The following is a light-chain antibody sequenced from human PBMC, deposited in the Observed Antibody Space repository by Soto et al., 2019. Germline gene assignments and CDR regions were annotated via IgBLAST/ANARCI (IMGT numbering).Light chain of an antibody. CDR3: QVWDRSSDHWV. Sequence: SYELTQPPSVSVAPGQTARITCGGSNIGGRSVHWYQQKPGQAPILVVYDDRDRPSGIPERFSGSNSGNTATLTISRVEVGDEADYYCQVWDRSSDHWVFGGGTKVTVL. CDR1: NIGGRS. V-gene: IGLV3-21*02. J-gene: IGLJ3*02. CDR2: DDR.